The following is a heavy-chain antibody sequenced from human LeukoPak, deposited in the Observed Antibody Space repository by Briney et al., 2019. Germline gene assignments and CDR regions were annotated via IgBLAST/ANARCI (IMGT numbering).Heavy chain of an antibody. Sequence: SETLSLTCAVSGGSISSGGYSWSWIRQPPGKGLEWIGYIYHSGSTYYNPSLKSRVTISVDRSKNQFSLKLSSVTAADTAVYYCARGGYCSSTSCYLFHAFDIWGQGTMVTVSS. CDR2: IYHSGST. CDR3: ARGGYCSSTSCYLFHAFDI. J-gene: IGHJ3*02. D-gene: IGHD2-2*01. V-gene: IGHV4-30-2*01. CDR1: GGSISSGGYS.